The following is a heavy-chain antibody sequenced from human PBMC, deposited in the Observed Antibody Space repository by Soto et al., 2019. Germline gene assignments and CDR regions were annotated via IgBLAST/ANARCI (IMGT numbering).Heavy chain of an antibody. V-gene: IGHV1-8*01. CDR1: GYTFTSYD. CDR2: MNPNSGNT. J-gene: IGHJ4*02. CDR3: AREIVATGEFDY. Sequence: ASVKVSCKASGYTFTSYDVNWVRQATGQGLEWMGWMNPNSGNTGYAQKFQGRVTMTRNTSISTAYMELSSLRSEDTAVYYCAREIVATGEFDYWGQGTLVTVSS. D-gene: IGHD5-12*01.